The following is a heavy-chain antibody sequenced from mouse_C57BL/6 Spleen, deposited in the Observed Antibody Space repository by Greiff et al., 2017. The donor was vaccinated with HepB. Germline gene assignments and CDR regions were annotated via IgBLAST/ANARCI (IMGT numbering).Heavy chain of an antibody. CDR3: ARGNDYDEIDFAY. V-gene: IGHV2-9-1*01. CDR1: GFSLTSYA. D-gene: IGHD2-4*01. Sequence: VKLMESGPGLVAPSQSLSITCTVSGFSLTSYAISWVRQPPGKGLEWLGVIWTGGGTNYNSALKSRLSISNDNSKSQVFLKMNRLQTEDTARYYCARGNDYDEIDFAYWGQGTLVTVSA. CDR2: IWTGGGT. J-gene: IGHJ3*01.